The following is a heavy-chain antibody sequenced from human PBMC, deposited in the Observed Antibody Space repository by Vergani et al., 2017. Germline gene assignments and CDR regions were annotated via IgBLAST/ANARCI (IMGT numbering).Heavy chain of an antibody. V-gene: IGHV3-33*06. CDR1: GFTFSSYG. CDR3: AKYGGPFDY. CDR2: IWYDGADK. Sequence: VQLVESGGGLVKPGGSLRLSCAASGFTFSSYGMHWVRQAPGKGLEWVAVIWYDGADKYYADSVKGRFTISRDNSKNTLFLQMDSLRAEDTALYYCAKYGGPFDYWGQGTLVTVSS. D-gene: IGHD3-16*01. J-gene: IGHJ4*02.